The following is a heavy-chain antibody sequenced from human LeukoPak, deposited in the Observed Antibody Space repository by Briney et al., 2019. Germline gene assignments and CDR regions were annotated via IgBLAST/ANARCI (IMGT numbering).Heavy chain of an antibody. CDR3: VKETPPGSSAWYDQVGYV. V-gene: IGHV3-9*01. J-gene: IGHJ6*02. Sequence: PGGSLRLSCAASGFTFDDYAMHWVRQAPGKGLEWVSGISWNSGSIGYADSVKGRFTISRDNAKNSLYLQMNSLRAEDTALYYCVKETPPGSSAWYDQVGYVWGQGTTVTVSS. CDR1: GFTFDDYA. D-gene: IGHD6-19*01. CDR2: ISWNSGSI.